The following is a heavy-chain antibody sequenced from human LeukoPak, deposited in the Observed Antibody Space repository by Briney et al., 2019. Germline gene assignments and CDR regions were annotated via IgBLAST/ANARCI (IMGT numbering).Heavy chain of an antibody. J-gene: IGHJ4*02. V-gene: IGHV4-59*01. CDR3: ARADYSSSRRYDY. D-gene: IGHD6-6*01. CDR1: GGSISTYY. Sequence: SETLSLTCSVSGGSISTYYWTWIRQPPGKGLEWIGYIYYSGSTNYNPSLKSRVTISIDTSRNQFSLKLSSVTAADSAVYYCARADYSSSRRYDYWGQGTLVTVSS. CDR2: IYYSGST.